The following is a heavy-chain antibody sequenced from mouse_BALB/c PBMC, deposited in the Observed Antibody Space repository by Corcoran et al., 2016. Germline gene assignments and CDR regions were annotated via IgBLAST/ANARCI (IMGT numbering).Heavy chain of an antibody. CDR2: ILPGSGST. V-gene: IGHV1-9*01. J-gene: IGHJ4*01. Sequence: QVQLQQSGAELMKPGASVKISCQATGYTLSSYWIEWVKQRPGHGLEWIGEILPGSGSTNYNEKFKGKATFTADTSTNTAYMQLSSLTSEDSAVYYCARGLEGNYAMDYWGQGTSVTVSS. CDR3: ARGLEGNYAMDY. D-gene: IGHD6-1*01. CDR1: GYTLSSYW.